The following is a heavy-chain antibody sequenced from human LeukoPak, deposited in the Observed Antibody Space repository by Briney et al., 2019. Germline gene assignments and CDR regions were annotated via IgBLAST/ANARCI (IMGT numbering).Heavy chain of an antibody. Sequence: ASVKVSCKASGYTFTSYGISWVRQAPGQGLEWKGWISAYDGNTNYAQKLQCRVTMTTDTSTSTAYMELQGLRSAEKAVHQCARQDEGPDRTFDYWGQGTLGTVSS. CDR3: ARQDEGPDRTFDY. CDR1: GYTFTSYG. J-gene: IGHJ4*02. V-gene: IGHV1-18*01. D-gene: IGHD2-15*01. CDR2: ISAYDGNT.